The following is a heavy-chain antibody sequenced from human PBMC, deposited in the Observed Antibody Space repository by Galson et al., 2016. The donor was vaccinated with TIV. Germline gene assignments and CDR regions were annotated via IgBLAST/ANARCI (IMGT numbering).Heavy chain of an antibody. CDR3: TTELGYCSGGYCYYFDY. CDR2: IKSNFDGGTT. D-gene: IGHD2-15*01. Sequence: SLRLSCAASGFIFSNAWMSWVRQAPERGLEWVGRIKSNFDGGTTDYAAPVKGRFTISRHDSKNTLFLQMNRLKTEDTAVYYCTTELGYCSGGYCYYFDYWGQGTLVTVSS. J-gene: IGHJ4*02. CDR1: GFIFSNAW. V-gene: IGHV3-15*01.